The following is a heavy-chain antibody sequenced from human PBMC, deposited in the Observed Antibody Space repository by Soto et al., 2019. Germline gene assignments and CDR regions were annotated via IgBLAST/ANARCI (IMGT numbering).Heavy chain of an antibody. D-gene: IGHD6-19*01. CDR1: GFTFSSYA. V-gene: IGHV3-23*01. CDR3: AKVSSGWYGMDV. Sequence: EVQLLESGGGLVQPGGSLRLSCAASGFTFSSYAMSWVRQAPGKGLEWVSAISGSGGSTYYSDSVKGRFTISRDNSKNTLYLQMNSLRAEDTAVYYCAKVSSGWYGMDVWGQGTTVTVSS. CDR2: ISGSGGST. J-gene: IGHJ6*02.